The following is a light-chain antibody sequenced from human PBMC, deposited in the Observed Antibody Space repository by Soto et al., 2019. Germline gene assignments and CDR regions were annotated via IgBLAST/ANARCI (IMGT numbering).Light chain of an antibody. CDR2: GAS. V-gene: IGKV3-15*01. CDR3: QQNNDWPPA. Sequence: ETVMTQSPATLSLSPGERATLSCRASQSVSTKLVWYQQKPGQAPRFLIYGASTRATGIPARFRGSGSGTEFTLTIDSLQSEDFAVYHCQQNNDWPPAFGGGTKVEIK. J-gene: IGKJ4*01. CDR1: QSVSTK.